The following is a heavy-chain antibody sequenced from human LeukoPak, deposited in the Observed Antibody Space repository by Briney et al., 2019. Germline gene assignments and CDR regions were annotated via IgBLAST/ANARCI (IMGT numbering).Heavy chain of an antibody. V-gene: IGHV3-30-3*01. D-gene: IGHD1-26*01. J-gene: IGHJ4*02. CDR3: ARTPHSGSYSHFDY. Sequence: GGSLRLSCAASGFTFSSSTMHWVRQAPGKGLEWVAVISYDGSNKYYADSVKGRFTISRDNSKNTLYLQMNSLRAEDTAVYYCARTPHSGSYSHFDYWGQGTLVTVSS. CDR1: GFTFSSST. CDR2: ISYDGSNK.